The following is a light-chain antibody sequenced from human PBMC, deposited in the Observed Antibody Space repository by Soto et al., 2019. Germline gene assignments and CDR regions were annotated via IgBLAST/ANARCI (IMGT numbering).Light chain of an antibody. V-gene: IGKV3-20*01. CDR2: GAS. CDR3: QQYGSSPRT. J-gene: IGKJ2*01. Sequence: EIVLTQSPGTLSLSPGERATLSCRASQSVSSNYLAWYQQKLGQAPRLLIYGASSRATGIPDRFSGSGSGTDFTLTISRLEPEDFAEYYCQQYGSSPRTFGQGTKLEIK. CDR1: QSVSSNY.